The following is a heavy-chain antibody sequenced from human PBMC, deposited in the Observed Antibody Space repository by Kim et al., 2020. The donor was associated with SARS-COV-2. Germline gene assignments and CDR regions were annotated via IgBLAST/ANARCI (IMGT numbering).Heavy chain of an antibody. Sequence: AQKLQGRVTMTTDTSTSTAYMELRSLRSDDTAVYYCARASMVRGVIPNDYWGQGTLVTVSS. CDR3: ARASMVRGVIPNDY. J-gene: IGHJ4*02. V-gene: IGHV1-18*01. D-gene: IGHD3-10*01.